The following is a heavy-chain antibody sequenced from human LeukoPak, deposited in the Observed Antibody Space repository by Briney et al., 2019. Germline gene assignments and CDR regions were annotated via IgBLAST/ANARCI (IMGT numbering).Heavy chain of an antibody. CDR1: GYTFINYG. J-gene: IGHJ4*02. D-gene: IGHD2-15*01. CDR3: ACSYCSGGSCYPRPPLDY. CDR2: ISRYSGNT. Sequence: GAAVKVSCKASGYTFINYGIGWVRQAPGQGLEWMGWISRYSGNTNYAQKLQGRVTMTTDTSTSTAYMELRSLRSDDTAVYYCACSYCSGGSCYPRPPLDYWGQGTLVTVSS. V-gene: IGHV1-18*01.